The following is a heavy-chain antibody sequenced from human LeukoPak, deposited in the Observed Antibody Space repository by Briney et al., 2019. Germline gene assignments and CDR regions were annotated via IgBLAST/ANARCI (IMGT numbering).Heavy chain of an antibody. D-gene: IGHD6-13*01. CDR3: ARDRGSSSWYGSSGYYYGMDV. CDR1: GFTFSSYA. J-gene: IGHJ6*02. Sequence: GGSLRLSCAASGFTFSSYAMHWVRQAPGKGLEWVAVISYDGSNKYYADSVKGRFTISRDNSKNTLYLQMNSLRAEDTAVYYCARDRGSSSWYGSSGYYYGMDVWGQGTTVTVSS. V-gene: IGHV3-30-3*01. CDR2: ISYDGSNK.